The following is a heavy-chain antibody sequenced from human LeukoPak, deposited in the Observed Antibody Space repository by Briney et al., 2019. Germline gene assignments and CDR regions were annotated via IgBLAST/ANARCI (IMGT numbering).Heavy chain of an antibody. Sequence: GGSLRLSCAASGFTFSNYWMHWVRHVPGKGLVWVSRIRDDGSLTDYADSVKGRFTISRDTSKDTLYLQMNSLRAEDTAVYYCAKDKTTVTLWGQGTLVTVSS. CDR3: AKDKTTVTL. V-gene: IGHV3-74*01. CDR2: IRDDGSLT. CDR1: GFTFSNYW. J-gene: IGHJ4*02. D-gene: IGHD4-11*01.